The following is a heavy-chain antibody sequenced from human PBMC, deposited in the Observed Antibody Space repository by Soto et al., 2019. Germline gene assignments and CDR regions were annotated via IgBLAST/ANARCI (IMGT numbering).Heavy chain of an antibody. J-gene: IGHJ4*02. Sequence: PGGSLRLSCAASGFTFSSYAMSWVRQSPGKGLEWVSAISGSGGSTYYADSVKGRFTISRDNSKNTLYLQMNSLRAEDTAVYYCAKNGHHYDILTGYSYFDYWGQGTLVTVSS. CDR1: GFTFSSYA. CDR2: ISGSGGST. V-gene: IGHV3-23*01. D-gene: IGHD3-9*01. CDR3: AKNGHHYDILTGYSYFDY.